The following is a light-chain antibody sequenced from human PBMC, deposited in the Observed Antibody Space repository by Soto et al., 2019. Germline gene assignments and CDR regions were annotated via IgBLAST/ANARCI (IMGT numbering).Light chain of an antibody. CDR2: GAS. CDR1: QSVSSSY. CDR3: QQYGSSP. V-gene: IGKV3-20*01. J-gene: IGKJ2*01. Sequence: EIVLTQSPGTRSLSPGERATLSCSASQSVSSSYLAWYQQKPGQAPRLLIYGASSRATGIPDRFSGSGSGTDFTLTISRLEPEDFAVYYCQQYGSSPFGQGTKLEIK.